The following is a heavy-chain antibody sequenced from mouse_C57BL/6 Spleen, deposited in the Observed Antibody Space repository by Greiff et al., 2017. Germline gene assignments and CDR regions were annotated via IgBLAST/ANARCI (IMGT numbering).Heavy chain of an antibody. Sequence: QVQLQQPGAELVKPGASVKLSCKASGYTFTSYWMHWVKQRPGQGLEWIGMIHPNSGSTNYNEKFKSKATLTVDKSSSTAYMQLSSLTSEDSSVYYCTRSITTPLRYFGVCGTGTTVTVTS. CDR1: GYTFTSYW. CDR3: TRSITTPLRYFGV. CDR2: IHPNSGST. V-gene: IGHV1-64*01. J-gene: IGHJ1*03. D-gene: IGHD1-1*01.